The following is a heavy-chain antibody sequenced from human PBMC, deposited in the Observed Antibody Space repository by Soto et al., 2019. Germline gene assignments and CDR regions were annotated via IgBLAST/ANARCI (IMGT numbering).Heavy chain of an antibody. J-gene: IGHJ6*02. CDR3: ARDAYYDFWSGYYTTLAKYGMDV. V-gene: IGHV3-30-3*01. CDR2: ISYDGSNK. D-gene: IGHD3-3*01. Sequence: GGSLRLSCSASGFTFSSYAMHWVRQAPGKGLEWVAVISYDGSNKYYADSVKGRFTISRDNSKNTLYLQMNSLRAEDTAVYYCARDAYYDFWSGYYTTLAKYGMDVWGQGTTVTVSS. CDR1: GFTFSSYA.